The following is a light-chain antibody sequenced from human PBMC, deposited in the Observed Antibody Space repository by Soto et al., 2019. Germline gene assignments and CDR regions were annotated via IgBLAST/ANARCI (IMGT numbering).Light chain of an antibody. CDR1: QGIGDT. CDR3: QQYGSSGT. V-gene: IGKV3-20*01. J-gene: IGKJ1*01. Sequence: EVVMRQSPATLSGSPLGFAALACRASQGIGDTLAWYQHKPGQTPRLLIYGASNRATGIPDRFSGSGSGTDFTLTISRLEPEDFAVYYCQQYGSSGTFGQGTKVDIK. CDR2: GAS.